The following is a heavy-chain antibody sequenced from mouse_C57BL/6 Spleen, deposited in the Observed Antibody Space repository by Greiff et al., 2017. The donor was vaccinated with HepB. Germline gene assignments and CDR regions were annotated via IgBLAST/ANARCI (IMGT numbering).Heavy chain of an antibody. D-gene: IGHD2-3*01. Sequence: QVQLKQSGPELVKPGASVKLSCKASGYTFTSYDINWVKQRPGQGLEWIGWIYPRDGSTKYNEKFKGKATLTVDTSSSTAYMELHSLTSEDSAVYFCAREGHDGLYAMDYWGQGTSVTVSS. J-gene: IGHJ4*01. CDR1: GYTFTSYD. CDR2: IYPRDGST. V-gene: IGHV1-85*01. CDR3: AREGHDGLYAMDY.